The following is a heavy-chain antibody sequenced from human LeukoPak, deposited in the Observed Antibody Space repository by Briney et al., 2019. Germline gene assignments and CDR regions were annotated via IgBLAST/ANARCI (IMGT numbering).Heavy chain of an antibody. CDR3: ARGDSSGWYLVFDY. Sequence: GGSLRLSCAASGFTFDDYDMSWVRQAPGKGLEWVSGINWNGGSTGYADSVKGRFTISRDNAKNSLYLQMNSLRAEDTALYHCARGDSSGWYLVFDYWGQGTLVTVSS. CDR2: INWNGGST. D-gene: IGHD6-19*01. CDR1: GFTFDDYD. J-gene: IGHJ4*02. V-gene: IGHV3-20*01.